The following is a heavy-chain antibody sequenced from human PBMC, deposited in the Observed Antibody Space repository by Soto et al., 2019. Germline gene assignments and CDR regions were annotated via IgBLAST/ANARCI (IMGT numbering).Heavy chain of an antibody. V-gene: IGHV3-30-3*01. J-gene: IGHJ6*02. CDR1: GFTFSSYA. D-gene: IGHD3-10*01. CDR2: ISYDGSNK. CDR3: AWTPGFRRRGGLGPKDV. Sequence: QVQLVESGGGVVQPGRSLRLSCAASGFTFSSYAMHWVRQAPGKGLEWVAVISYDGSNKYYADSVKGRFTISRDNSKNPLYLEMDSLGGEDTGVYYRAWTPGFRRRGGLGPKDVWGQGTTVTVSS.